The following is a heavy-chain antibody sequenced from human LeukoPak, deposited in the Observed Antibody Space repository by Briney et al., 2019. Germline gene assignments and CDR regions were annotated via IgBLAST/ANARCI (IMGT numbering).Heavy chain of an antibody. CDR2: ISSSGSTI. D-gene: IGHD3-10*01. J-gene: IGHJ4*02. CDR1: GFTFSSYE. CDR3: VRGLGSGTSDY. Sequence: GGSLRLSCAASGFTFSSYEMNWVRQAPGKGLEWVSYISSSGSTIYYADSVKGRFTISRDNAKNTLYLQMNSLRADDTAVYYCVRGLGSGTSDYWGQGTLVTVSS. V-gene: IGHV3-48*03.